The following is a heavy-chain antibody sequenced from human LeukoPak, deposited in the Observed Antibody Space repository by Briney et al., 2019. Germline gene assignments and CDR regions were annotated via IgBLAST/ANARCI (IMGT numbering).Heavy chain of an antibody. CDR1: GGSISSYY. CDR3: ARVRITIFGVVYFDY. V-gene: IGHV4-59*12. CDR2: IYYTGST. D-gene: IGHD3-3*01. J-gene: IGHJ4*02. Sequence: SETLSLTCTVSGGSISSYYWSWIRQPPGKGLEWIGYIYYTGSTNYDPSLKSRVTISVDTSKNQFSLKLSSVTAADTAVYYCARVRITIFGVVYFDYWGQGTLVTVSS.